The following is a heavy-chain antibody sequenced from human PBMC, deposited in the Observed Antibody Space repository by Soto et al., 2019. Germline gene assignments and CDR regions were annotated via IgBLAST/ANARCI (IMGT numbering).Heavy chain of an antibody. CDR2: ISAYNGNT. V-gene: IGHV1-18*04. D-gene: IGHD3-3*01. CDR1: GYTFPRYG. Sequence: SVKVSCKASGYTFPRYGINWVRHAPGQGLEWMGWISAYNGNTNYAQKLQGRVTMTTETSTSTAYMELRSLRSDDTAVYYCARDVYDFWSGYLYYYGMDVWGQGTTVTVSS. J-gene: IGHJ6*02. CDR3: ARDVYDFWSGYLYYYGMDV.